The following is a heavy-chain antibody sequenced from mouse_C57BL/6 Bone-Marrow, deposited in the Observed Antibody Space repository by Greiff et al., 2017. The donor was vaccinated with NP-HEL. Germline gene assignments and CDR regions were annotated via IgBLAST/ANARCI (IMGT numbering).Heavy chain of an antibody. J-gene: IGHJ4*01. D-gene: IGHD1-1*01. Sequence: QVQLQQSGAELARPGASVKLSCKASGYTFTSYGISWVKQRPGQGLEWIGEIYPRSGNTYYNEKFKGKATLTADKSSSTAYMELRSLTSEDSAVYFCASNYGGYAMDYWGQGTSVTVSS. CDR3: ASNYGGYAMDY. CDR2: IYPRSGNT. CDR1: GYTFTSYG. V-gene: IGHV1-81*01.